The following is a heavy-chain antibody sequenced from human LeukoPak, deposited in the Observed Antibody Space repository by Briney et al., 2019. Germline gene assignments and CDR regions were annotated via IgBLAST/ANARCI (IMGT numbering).Heavy chain of an antibody. J-gene: IGHJ4*02. Sequence: SETLSLTCTVSGGSISSGDYYWSWIRQPPGKGLEWIGYIYYSGSTNYNPSLKSRVTISLDTSKNQFSLKLSSVTAADTAVYYCARLYDSVGYCYPFDYWGQGTLVTVSS. CDR3: ARLYDSVGYCYPFDY. CDR2: IYYSGST. D-gene: IGHD3-22*01. CDR1: GGSISSGDYY. V-gene: IGHV4-61*08.